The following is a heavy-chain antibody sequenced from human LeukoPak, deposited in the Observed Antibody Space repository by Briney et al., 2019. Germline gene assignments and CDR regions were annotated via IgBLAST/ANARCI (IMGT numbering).Heavy chain of an antibody. Sequence: PSETLSLTCTVSSGSITSYYWSWIRQPPGKGLEWIGYIYYSGSTNYNPSLRSRVTISVDTSKNQFSLRLNSVTAADTAVYYCASGYSTVWYYLDSWGPGTLVTVSS. CDR3: ASGYSTVWYYLDS. D-gene: IGHD1-26*01. V-gene: IGHV4-59*01. J-gene: IGHJ4*02. CDR1: SGSITSYY. CDR2: IYYSGST.